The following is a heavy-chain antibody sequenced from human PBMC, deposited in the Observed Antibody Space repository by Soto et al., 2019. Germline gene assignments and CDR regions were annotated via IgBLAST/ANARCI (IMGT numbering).Heavy chain of an antibody. V-gene: IGHV3-48*03. J-gene: IGHJ6*02. CDR1: GFTLSNYE. CDR3: VRDGSDCNTTRCAFYSSTYAMDV. Sequence: EVQLVESGGGLVQPGGSLRLSCAASGFTLSNYEMNWVRQAPGKGLEWIAYISRSGSSTYHADSVKGRFTISRDTAKNSVYLQMNSLRDEDTAVYYCVRDGSDCNTTRCAFYSSTYAMDVWGQGTPVTVSS. D-gene: IGHD2-2*01. CDR2: ISRSGSST.